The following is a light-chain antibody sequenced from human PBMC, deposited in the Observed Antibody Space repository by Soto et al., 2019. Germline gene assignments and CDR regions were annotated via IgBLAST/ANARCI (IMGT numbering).Light chain of an antibody. CDR3: GTWDSSLSVWV. CDR2: DNN. CDR1: SSNIGNNY. J-gene: IGLJ3*02. Sequence: QSVLTQPPSVSAAPGQKVTISCSGSSSNIGNNYVSWYQQLPGTAPKLHIYDNNMRPSGIPDRFSGSKSGTSATLGITGLQTGDEADYYCGTWDSSLSVWVFGGGTKLTVL. V-gene: IGLV1-51*01.